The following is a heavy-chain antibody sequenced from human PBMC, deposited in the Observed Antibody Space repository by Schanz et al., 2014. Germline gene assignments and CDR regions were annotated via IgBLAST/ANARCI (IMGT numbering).Heavy chain of an antibody. J-gene: IGHJ3*02. D-gene: IGHD5-18*01. V-gene: IGHV3-30*03. CDR2: ILYDGSNS. CDR1: GFTFSSFS. CDR3: AREEGYGYGPGAFDI. Sequence: VQLVESGGGLVQPGGSLRLSCVASGFTFSSFSMNWVRQTPEKGLEWVAVILYDGSNSYYADSVKGRFTISRDTSKNTLYLQMNSLRAEDTAVYYCAREEGYGYGPGAFDIWGQGTMVTVSS.